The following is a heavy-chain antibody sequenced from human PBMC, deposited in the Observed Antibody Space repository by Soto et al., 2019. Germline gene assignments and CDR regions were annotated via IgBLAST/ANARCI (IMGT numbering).Heavy chain of an antibody. D-gene: IGHD3-16*02. V-gene: IGHV1-69*13. CDR2: IIPIFGTA. CDR3: AKGGDDYVWGSYRSHGMDV. CDR1: GGTFSSYA. Sequence: SVKVSCKASGGTFSSYAISWVRQAPGQGLDWMGGIIPIFGTANYAQKFQGRVTITADESTSTAYMELSSLRSEDTAVYYCAKGGDDYVWGSYRSHGMDVWGQGTTVTVSS. J-gene: IGHJ6*02.